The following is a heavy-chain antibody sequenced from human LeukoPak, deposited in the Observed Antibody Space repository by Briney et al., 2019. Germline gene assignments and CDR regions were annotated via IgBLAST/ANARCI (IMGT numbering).Heavy chain of an antibody. CDR1: GFTFSGYW. J-gene: IGHJ4*02. D-gene: IGHD6-25*01. CDR3: ARGGYSGSYYRFS. V-gene: IGHV3-74*01. Sequence: PGGSLRLSCAASGFTFSGYWMHWVRHAPGKGPEWLSRTSKDGSDTFYADAAKGRFTASRHNAKNTVYLLVTKVRAEDTALYFCARGGYSGSYYRFSWGQGTLVTVAS. CDR2: TSKDGSDT.